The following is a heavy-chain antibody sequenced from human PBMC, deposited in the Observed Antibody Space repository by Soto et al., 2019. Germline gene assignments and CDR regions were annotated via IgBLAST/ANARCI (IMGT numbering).Heavy chain of an antibody. J-gene: IGHJ5*02. CDR2: IDPSDSYT. D-gene: IGHD2-2*03. V-gene: IGHV5-10-1*01. CDR1: GYSFTSYW. Sequence: GESLKISCKGSGYSFTSYWISWVRQMPGKGLGWMGKIDPSDSYTNYSPSFQGHVTISADKSISTAYLQWSSLKASDTAIYYCARHWINLFDPWGQGTQVTVSS. CDR3: ARHWINLFDP.